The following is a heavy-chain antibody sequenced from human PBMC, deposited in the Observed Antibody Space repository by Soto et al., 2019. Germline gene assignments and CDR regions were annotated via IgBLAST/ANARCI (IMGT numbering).Heavy chain of an antibody. Sequence: GASVKVSCKASGYTFTSYYMHWVRQAPGQGLEWMGIINPSGGSTSYAQKFQGRVTMTRDTSTSTVYMELSSLRSEDTAVYYCARDITMIVVYYYYGMDVWGQGTTVTVSS. V-gene: IGHV1-46*01. J-gene: IGHJ6*02. CDR3: ARDITMIVVYYYYGMDV. CDR2: INPSGGST. D-gene: IGHD3-22*01. CDR1: GYTFTSYY.